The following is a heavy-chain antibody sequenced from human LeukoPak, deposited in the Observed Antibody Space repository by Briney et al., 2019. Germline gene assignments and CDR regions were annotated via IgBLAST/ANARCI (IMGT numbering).Heavy chain of an antibody. J-gene: IGHJ4*02. D-gene: IGHD3-22*01. CDR2: VSYDGSLR. V-gene: IGHV3-30*04. CDR3: ARGYYYDSSGFDY. CDR1: GFTFRSYA. Sequence: GGSLRLSCAASGFTFRSYAMHWVRQAPGKGLEWVAVVSYDGSLRYYADSVKGRFTISRDNFKNTLYLQMNSLRAEDTAVYYCARGYYYDSSGFDYWGQGTLVTVSS.